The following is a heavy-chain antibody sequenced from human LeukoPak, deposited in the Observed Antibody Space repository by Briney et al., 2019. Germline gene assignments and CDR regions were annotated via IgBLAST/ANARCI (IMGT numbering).Heavy chain of an antibody. V-gene: IGHV3-23*01. Sequence: TGGSLTLSCAASGLSFRIYAMSWVRHAPGRGLEWVSSIRGSRGNTYYADSVKGRFTISRDNHKNTLYLQMNSLRAEDTAVYYCAKDRFGSGSYYAYLDYWGQGTLVTVCS. J-gene: IGHJ4*02. CDR1: GLSFRIYA. CDR2: IRGSRGNT. D-gene: IGHD1-26*01. CDR3: AKDRFGSGSYYAYLDY.